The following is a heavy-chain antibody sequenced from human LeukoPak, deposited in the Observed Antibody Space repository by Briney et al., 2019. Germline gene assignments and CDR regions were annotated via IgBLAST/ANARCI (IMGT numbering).Heavy chain of an antibody. CDR1: GGAFSSYA. V-gene: IGHV1-18*01. CDR2: ISAYNGNT. D-gene: IGHD6-13*01. Sequence: ASVKVSCKASGGAFSSYAISWVRQAPGQGREWRGWISAYNGNTNYAQKLQSRVTMTTDTSTSTAYMELRSLRSDDTAVYYCARDSLTIAAAGTWYYYGMDVWGQGTTVTVSS. CDR3: ARDSLTIAAAGTWYYYGMDV. J-gene: IGHJ6*02.